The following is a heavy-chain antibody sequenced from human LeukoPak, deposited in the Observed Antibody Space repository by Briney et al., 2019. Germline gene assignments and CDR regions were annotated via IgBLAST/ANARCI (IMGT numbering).Heavy chain of an antibody. J-gene: IGHJ6*03. CDR2: ISGSGGST. CDR3: AKGGDSYYSYYYMDV. V-gene: IGHV3-23*01. CDR1: GFTFSNFA. D-gene: IGHD2-21*02. Sequence: GGSLRLSCAASGFTFSNFAMIWVRQAPGKGLEWISAISGSGGSTYYADSVKGRFTISRDNTKNTLCLQMNSLRADDTAIYYCAKGGDSYYSYYYMDVGGKGTTVTVSS.